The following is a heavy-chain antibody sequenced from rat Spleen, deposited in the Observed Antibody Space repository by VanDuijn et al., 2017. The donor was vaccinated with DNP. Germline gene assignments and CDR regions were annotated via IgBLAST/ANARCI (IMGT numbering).Heavy chain of an antibody. V-gene: IGHV5-20*01. CDR2: ISYDGSST. J-gene: IGHJ2*01. CDR1: GFTFSNYD. CDR3: TTATGDYFDY. Sequence: EVQLVESGGGLVQPGRSLKLSCAGSGFTFSNYDMAWVRQAPTKGLEWVASISYDGSSTYYRDSVKGRFTISRDNAKSTLYLQMDSLRSEDTATYYCTTATGDYFDYWGQGVMVTVSS.